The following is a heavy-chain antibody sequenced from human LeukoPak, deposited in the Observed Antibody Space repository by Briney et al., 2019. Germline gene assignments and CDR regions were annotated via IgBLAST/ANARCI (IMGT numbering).Heavy chain of an antibody. CDR2: ISSSSSYI. Sequence: PGGSLRLSCAASGFTFSSYSMNWVRQAPGKGLEWVSSISSSSSYIYYADSVKGRFTISRDNSKNTLYLQMNSLRAEDTAVYYCARDSDYYGSGMNYFNYWGQGTLVTVSS. CDR1: GFTFSSYS. J-gene: IGHJ4*02. V-gene: IGHV3-21*01. D-gene: IGHD3-10*01. CDR3: ARDSDYYGSGMNYFNY.